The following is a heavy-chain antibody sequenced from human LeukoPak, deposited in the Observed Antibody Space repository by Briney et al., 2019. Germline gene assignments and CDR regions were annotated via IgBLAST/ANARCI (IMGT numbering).Heavy chain of an antibody. CDR1: GGTFSSYA. V-gene: IGHV1-69*13. CDR2: IIPIFGTA. D-gene: IGHD4-11*01. CDR3: ARGVTRAAAFDI. Sequence: SVKVSCKASGGTFSSYAISWVRQALGRGLEWMGGIIPIFGTANYAQKFQGRVTITADESTSTAYMELSSLRSEDTAVYYCARGVTRAAAFDIWGQGTMVTVSS. J-gene: IGHJ3*02.